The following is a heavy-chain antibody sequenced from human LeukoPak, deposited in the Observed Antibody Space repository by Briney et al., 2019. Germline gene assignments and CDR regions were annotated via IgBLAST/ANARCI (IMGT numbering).Heavy chain of an antibody. V-gene: IGHV3-21*04. Sequence: PGGSLRLSCAASGFTFSSYSMNWVRQAPGKGLEGVSSISSSSSYIYYADSVKGRFTISRDNSKNTLYLQMNSLRAEDTAVYYCARDEAVVVAAFDIWGQGTMVTVSS. J-gene: IGHJ3*02. D-gene: IGHD3-22*01. CDR2: ISSSSSYI. CDR3: ARDEAVVVAAFDI. CDR1: GFTFSSYS.